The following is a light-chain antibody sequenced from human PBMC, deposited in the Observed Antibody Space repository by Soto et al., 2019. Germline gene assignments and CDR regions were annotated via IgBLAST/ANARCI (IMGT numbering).Light chain of an antibody. V-gene: IGKV3-11*01. CDR1: QSVSNS. J-gene: IGKJ4*01. CDR3: QQRNNWS. CDR2: DAS. Sequence: ETLLTQSPATLSLSPGERATLSCRAGQSVSNSLAWYQQXXGQPPRLLIYDASKRAAGIPARFSGSGSGTDFTLTISSLEPEDFAVYYCQQRNNWSFGGGTRLEVK.